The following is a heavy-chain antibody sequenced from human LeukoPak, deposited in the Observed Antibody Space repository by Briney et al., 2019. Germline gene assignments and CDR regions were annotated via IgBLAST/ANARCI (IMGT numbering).Heavy chain of an antibody. Sequence: GGSLRLSCAASGFMFSHHTMAWVRQAPGKGLEWVSSISGSGDATRYADSVMGRFSISRDNSKNTVSLQMNSLRAEDTAVYYCARENYWGQGTLVTVSS. V-gene: IGHV3-23*01. CDR2: ISGSGDAT. CDR3: ARENY. J-gene: IGHJ4*02. CDR1: GFMFSHHT.